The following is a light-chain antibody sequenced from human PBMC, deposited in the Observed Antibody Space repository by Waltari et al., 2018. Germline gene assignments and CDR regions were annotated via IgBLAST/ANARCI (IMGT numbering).Light chain of an antibody. CDR1: SFNIGKNH. CDR3: CSYAGAYTFV. V-gene: IGLV1-51*02. J-gene: IGLJ3*02. Sequence: QSAVTQPPPVSAAPGQKVTISCSGSSFNIGKNHVSWYKQHPGTAPKLLIYETDKRPSVIPDRFSGSKSGTSATLTISGLQTDDEATYYCCSYAGAYTFVFGGGTKLTVL. CDR2: ETD.